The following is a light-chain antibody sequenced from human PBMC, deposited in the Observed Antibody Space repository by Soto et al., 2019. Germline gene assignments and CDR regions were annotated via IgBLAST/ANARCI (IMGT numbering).Light chain of an antibody. Sequence: EIVLTPSPGTLSLSRGDRATLSCTASQSVSSNLAWYQHKPGQAPRLLIYATSNRATGVPDRFSGGGSGTDFTPTISRLESEDFAVYYCQHFVNSLTWTFGQGTKVDIK. V-gene: IGKV3-20*01. CDR1: QSVSSN. CDR3: QHFVNSLTWT. J-gene: IGKJ1*01. CDR2: ATS.